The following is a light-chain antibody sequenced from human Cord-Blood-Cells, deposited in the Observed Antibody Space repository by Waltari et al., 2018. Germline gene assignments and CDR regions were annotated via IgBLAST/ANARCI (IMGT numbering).Light chain of an antibody. J-gene: IGLJ2*01. CDR3: SSYTSSSTLV. V-gene: IGLV2-14*01. CDR2: DVS. CDR1: SRDVGGYNI. Sequence: QSALTQPASVSGSPGQSITISSTGTSRDVGGYNIVSWYQQPPGKAPKLMIYDVSNRPSGVSNRFSGSKSGNTASLTISGLQAEDEADYYCSSYTSSSTLVFGGGTKLTVL.